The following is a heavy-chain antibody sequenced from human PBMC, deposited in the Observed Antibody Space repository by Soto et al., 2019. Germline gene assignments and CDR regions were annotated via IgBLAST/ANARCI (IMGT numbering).Heavy chain of an antibody. V-gene: IGHV3-64*01. CDR1: GFTFSSYA. J-gene: IGHJ3*02. CDR3: ARGYIGHGAFDI. D-gene: IGHD1-1*01. Sequence: EVQLVESGGGLVQPGGSLRLSCAASGFTFSSYAMHWVRQAPGKGLEYVSAISSNGGSTYYANSVKGRFTISRDNSKNTLYLQMGSLRAEDMAVYYCARGYIGHGAFDIWGQGTMVTVSS. CDR2: ISSNGGST.